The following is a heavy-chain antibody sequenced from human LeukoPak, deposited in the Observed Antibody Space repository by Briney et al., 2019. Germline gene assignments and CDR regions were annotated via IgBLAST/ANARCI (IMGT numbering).Heavy chain of an antibody. CDR3: ARLDCGGNSAYFQH. V-gene: IGHV1-69*04. CDR1: GGTFSSYA. CDR2: IIPILGIA. J-gene: IGHJ1*01. Sequence: GASVKVSCKASGGTFSSYAISWVRQAPGQGLEWMGRIIPILGIANYAQKFQGRVTITADKSTSTAYMELSSLRSEDTAVYYCARLDCGGNSAYFQHWGQGTLVTVSS. D-gene: IGHD4-23*01.